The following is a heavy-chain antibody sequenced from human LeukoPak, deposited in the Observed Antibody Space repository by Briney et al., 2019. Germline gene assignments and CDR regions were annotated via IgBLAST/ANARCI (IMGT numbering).Heavy chain of an antibody. CDR3: ARDIGAEEPNGWNYYYYYGMDV. CDR2: IKQDGSEK. Sequence: AGGSLRLSCAASGFTFSSYWMSWVRQAPGKGLEWVANIKQDGSEKYYVDSVKGRFTISRDNAKNSLYLQMNSLRAEDTAVYYCARDIGAEEPNGWNYYYYYGMDVWGQGTTVTVSS. CDR1: GFTFSSYW. V-gene: IGHV3-7*01. D-gene: IGHD5-12*01. J-gene: IGHJ6*02.